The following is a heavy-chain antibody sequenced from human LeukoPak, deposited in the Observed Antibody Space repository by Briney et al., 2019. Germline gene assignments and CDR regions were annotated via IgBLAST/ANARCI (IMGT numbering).Heavy chain of an antibody. CDR3: AQYPDYGGDYDASDI. D-gene: IGHD4-23*01. CDR2: VYWNDDK. CDR1: GFSLTTSGVA. V-gene: IGHV2-5*01. J-gene: IGHJ3*02. Sequence: SGPTLVKPTQTLTLTCAFSGFSLTTSGVAVAWIRQPPGEALEWLASVYWNDDKRYSPSLKTRLTITKNTSKNQVVLTMTNMDPVDTATYYCAQYPDYGGDYDASDIWGQGTRVTVSS.